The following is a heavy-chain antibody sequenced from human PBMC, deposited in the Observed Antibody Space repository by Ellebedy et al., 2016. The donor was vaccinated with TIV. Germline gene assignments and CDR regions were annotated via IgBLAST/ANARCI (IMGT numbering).Heavy chain of an antibody. J-gene: IGHJ6*02. Sequence: GESLKISXVVSGSAFSGYSLNWVRQAPGKGLEWLSYISSSSNVKFYADSVKGRFTVSRDNAKNSLYLQMNSLRDEDTAVYYCARLGGSGSVDYYYYGMDVWGQGTTVTVSS. CDR2: ISSSSNVK. CDR1: GSAFSGYS. CDR3: ARLGGSGSVDYYYYGMDV. V-gene: IGHV3-48*02. D-gene: IGHD3-10*01.